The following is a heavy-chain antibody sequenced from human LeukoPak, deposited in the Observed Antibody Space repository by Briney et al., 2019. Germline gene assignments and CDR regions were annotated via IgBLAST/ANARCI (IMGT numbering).Heavy chain of an antibody. CDR2: IHHSGST. Sequence: SETLSLTCTVSGGSISSGGYYWSWIRQLPGKGLEWIGYIHHSGSTYYNPSLKSRVTISVDRSKNQFSLKLSSVTAADTAVYYCARGTYYYDSSGYPGGAPRPPYYMDVWGKGTTVTVSS. J-gene: IGHJ6*03. D-gene: IGHD3-22*01. CDR1: GGSISSGGYY. V-gene: IGHV4-30-2*01. CDR3: ARGTYYYDSSGYPGGAPRPPYYMDV.